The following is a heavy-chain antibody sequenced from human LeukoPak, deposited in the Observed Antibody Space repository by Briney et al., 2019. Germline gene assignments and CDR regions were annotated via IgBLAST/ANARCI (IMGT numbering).Heavy chain of an antibody. J-gene: IGHJ4*02. Sequence: AGSLTLSSAASGFTFSSNSRNWVRQAPGQGLEWVSSISSSSSYIYYADSVKGRFTISRDNAKNSLYLQMNSLRAEDTAVYYCARGSLYSSSWYLYWGQGTLVTVSS. D-gene: IGHD6-13*01. CDR3: ARGSLYSSSWYLY. CDR1: GFTFSSNS. V-gene: IGHV3-21*01. CDR2: ISSSSSYI.